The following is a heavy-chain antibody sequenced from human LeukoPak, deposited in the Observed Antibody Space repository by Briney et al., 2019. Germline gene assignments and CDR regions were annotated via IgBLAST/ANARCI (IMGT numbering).Heavy chain of an antibody. D-gene: IGHD3-10*01. CDR1: GFTFDKAW. CDR3: TTEFKELGSFFYFYYMDV. J-gene: IGHJ6*03. Sequence: GGSLRLSCAASGFTFDKAWMTWVRQAPGKGLEWVGRIKTKSEGGTTDYAAPAKGRFTISRDDSKNALFLQMDSLKSDDTAMYYCTTEFKELGSFFYFYYMDVWGTGTTVTISS. V-gene: IGHV3-15*01. CDR2: IKTKSEGGTT.